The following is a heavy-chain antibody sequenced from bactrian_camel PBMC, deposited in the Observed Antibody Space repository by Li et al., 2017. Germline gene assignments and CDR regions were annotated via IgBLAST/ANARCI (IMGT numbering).Heavy chain of an antibody. V-gene: IGHV3S53*01. CDR1: VSTYDIHY. CDR2: IRSDGAT. D-gene: IGHD2*01. Sequence: VQLVESGGGSAQIGGSLRLACAASVSTYDIHYMGWYRQAPGKQCELVSMIRSDGATTHADSVKGRFAISRDNATNTVYLQMNSLKPEDTAVYYCVSLVGRPLHHQGTQVTVS. J-gene: IGHJ4*01.